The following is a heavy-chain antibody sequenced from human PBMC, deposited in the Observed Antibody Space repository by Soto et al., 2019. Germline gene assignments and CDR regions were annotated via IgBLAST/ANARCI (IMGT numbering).Heavy chain of an antibody. Sequence: SETLSLTCAVSGDSIIGIYHWAWIRQSPGRGLEWIASIYHAGTTYYTPSLESRVTMSVDTSKNQFSLRLSSVTAADTAIYYCATRITVFGLLIPPFDPWGQGTQVTVSS. V-gene: IGHV4-38-2*01. CDR2: IYHAGTT. CDR3: ATRITVFGLLIPPFDP. J-gene: IGHJ5*02. D-gene: IGHD3-3*01. CDR1: GDSIIGIYH.